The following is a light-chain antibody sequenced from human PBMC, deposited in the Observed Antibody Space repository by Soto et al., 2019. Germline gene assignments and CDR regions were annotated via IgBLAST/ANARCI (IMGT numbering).Light chain of an antibody. J-gene: IGKJ1*01. V-gene: IGKV3-11*01. CDR3: QQRSNWPVT. CDR2: DAS. CDR1: QSVSSY. Sequence: EIVLTQSPATLSLSPGERATLSCRASQSVSSYLAWYQQKPGQAPRLLMYDASNRATGIPARFSGSGSGTDFTLTISSLEPKDFAVYYCQQRSNWPVTFGQGTKVEIK.